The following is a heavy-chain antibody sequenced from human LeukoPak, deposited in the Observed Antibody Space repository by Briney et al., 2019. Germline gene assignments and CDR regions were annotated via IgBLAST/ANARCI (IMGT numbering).Heavy chain of an antibody. CDR1: GFTFSSYA. CDR2: ISYDGSNK. V-gene: IGHV3-30-3*01. CDR3: ARAGISSSAEYFLH. J-gene: IGHJ1*01. D-gene: IGHD6-6*01. Sequence: GGSLRLSCAASGFTFSSYAMHWVRQAPGKGLEWVAVISYDGSNKYYADSVKGRFTISRDNSKNTLYLQMNSLRAEDTAVYYCARAGISSSAEYFLHWGQGTLVTVSS.